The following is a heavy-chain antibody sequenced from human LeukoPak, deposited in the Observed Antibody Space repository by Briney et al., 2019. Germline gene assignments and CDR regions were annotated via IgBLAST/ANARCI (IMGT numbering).Heavy chain of an antibody. V-gene: IGHV3-30-3*01. J-gene: IGHJ1*01. CDR3: ARDRASGYCSSTSCLRGYFQH. CDR2: ISYDGSNK. Sequence: GGSLRPSCAASGFTFSSYAMHWVRQAPGKGLEWVAVISYDGSNKYYADSVKGRFTISRDNSKNTLYLQMNSLRAEDTAVYYCARDRASGYCSSTSCLRGYFQHWGQGTLVTVSS. D-gene: IGHD2-2*01. CDR1: GFTFSSYA.